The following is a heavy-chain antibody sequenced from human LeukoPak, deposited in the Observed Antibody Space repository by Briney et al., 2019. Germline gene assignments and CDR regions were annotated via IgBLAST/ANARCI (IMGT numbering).Heavy chain of an antibody. CDR3: ARGRSYCSSTSCYLDY. Sequence: SETLSLTCAVYGGSFSGYYWSWIRQPPGKGLEWIGEINHSGSTNYNPSLKSRVTIPVDTSKNQFSLKLSSVTAADTAVYYCARGRSYCSSTSCYLDYWGQGTLVTVSS. D-gene: IGHD2-2*01. CDR1: GGSFSGYY. CDR2: INHSGST. V-gene: IGHV4-34*01. J-gene: IGHJ4*02.